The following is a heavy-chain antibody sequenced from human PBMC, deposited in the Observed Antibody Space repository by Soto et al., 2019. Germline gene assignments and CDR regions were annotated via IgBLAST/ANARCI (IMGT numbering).Heavy chain of an antibody. CDR1: GFNYRSYG. Sequence: GGSLRLSCAASGFNYRSYGMHWVRQAPGKGLEWVAVIWSDGRNKYQADSVKGRFTISRDNSKNTLYLQMNSLRAEDTAVYYCARDLNDAFDIWGQGTMVTVSS. CDR3: ARDLNDAFDI. CDR2: IWSDGRNK. J-gene: IGHJ3*02. V-gene: IGHV3-33*01.